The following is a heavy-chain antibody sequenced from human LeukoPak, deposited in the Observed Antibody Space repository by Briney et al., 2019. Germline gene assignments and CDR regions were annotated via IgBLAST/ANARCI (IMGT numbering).Heavy chain of an antibody. D-gene: IGHD2-21*02. J-gene: IGHJ4*02. CDR1: GFTFSSYA. V-gene: IGHV3-23*01. CDR3: AKCMSATGVCLNFDS. CDR2: ISGSGGST. Sequence: GGSLRLSCAASGFTFSSYAMSWVRQAPGKGLEWVSAISGSGGSTYYADSVKGRFTISRDNSKNTVYLQIDSLGVEDTAVYYCAKCMSATGVCLNFDSWGQGILVTVSS.